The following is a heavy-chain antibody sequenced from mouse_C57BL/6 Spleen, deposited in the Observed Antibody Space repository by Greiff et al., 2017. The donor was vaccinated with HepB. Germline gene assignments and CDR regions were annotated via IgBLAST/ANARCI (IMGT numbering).Heavy chain of an antibody. Sequence: QVQLQQSGAELVRPGASVTLSCKASGYTFTDYEMHWVKQTPVHGLEWIGAIDPETGGTAYNQKFKGKAILTADKSSSTAYMKLRSLTSEDSAVYYCTGREGRGLYWYFDVWGTGTTVTVSS. V-gene: IGHV1-15*01. CDR1: GYTFTDYE. D-gene: IGHD3-3*01. CDR2: IDPETGGT. J-gene: IGHJ1*03. CDR3: TGREGRGLYWYFDV.